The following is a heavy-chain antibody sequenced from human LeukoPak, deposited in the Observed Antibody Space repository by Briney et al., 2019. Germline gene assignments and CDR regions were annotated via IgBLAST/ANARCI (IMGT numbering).Heavy chain of an antibody. CDR3: ARAKVYAYYFDY. Sequence: SETLSLTCTVSGGSISSYYWSWTRQPPGKGLEWIGYIYYSGSTNYNPSLKSRVTISVDTSKNQFSLKLSSVTAADTAVYYCARAKVYAYYFDYWGQGTLVTVSS. D-gene: IGHD2-8*01. V-gene: IGHV4-59*08. CDR1: GGSISSYY. J-gene: IGHJ4*02. CDR2: IYYSGST.